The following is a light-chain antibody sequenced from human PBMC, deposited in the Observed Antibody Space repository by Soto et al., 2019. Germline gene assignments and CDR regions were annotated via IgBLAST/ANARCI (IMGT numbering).Light chain of an antibody. J-gene: IGLJ1*01. CDR2: EVT. CDR1: SSDVGGYNH. Sequence: QSSLTQPASVSGSPGQSITISCTGTSSDVGGYNHVSWYQHHPGKAPKRIIYEVTKRPSGVSNRFSGFKSGDTASLTISGLQAEDEADYYCSSNTARTTRIFGTGTKLTVL. V-gene: IGLV2-14*01. CDR3: SSNTARTTRI.